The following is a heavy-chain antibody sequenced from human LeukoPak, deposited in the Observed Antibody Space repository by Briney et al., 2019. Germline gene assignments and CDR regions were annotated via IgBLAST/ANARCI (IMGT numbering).Heavy chain of an antibody. V-gene: IGHV3-30*02. CDR3: ANTLRYGSGSFDY. J-gene: IGHJ4*02. Sequence: GGSLRLSCAASGFTFNSYGLHCVRQAPGKGLEWVAFIRYDGSNKYYADSVKGRFTISRDNSKNTLYLQMNSLRAEDTAVYYCANTLRYGSGSFDYWGQGTLVTVSS. CDR1: GFTFNSYG. CDR2: IRYDGSNK. D-gene: IGHD3-10*01.